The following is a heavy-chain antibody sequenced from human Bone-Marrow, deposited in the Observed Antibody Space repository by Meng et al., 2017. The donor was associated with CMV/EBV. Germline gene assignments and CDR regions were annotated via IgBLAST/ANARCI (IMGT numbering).Heavy chain of an antibody. Sequence: ASVKVSCKASGYTFTGYYMHWVRQAPGQGLEWMGWINPNSGGTNYAQKLQGRVTMTTDTSTSTAYMELTSLRSDDTAVYYCARPVVDYGRDVWGQGTRVTVSS. CDR2: INPNSGGT. D-gene: IGHD2-21*01. CDR1: GYTFTGYY. CDR3: ARPVVDYGRDV. V-gene: IGHV1-2*02. J-gene: IGHJ6*02.